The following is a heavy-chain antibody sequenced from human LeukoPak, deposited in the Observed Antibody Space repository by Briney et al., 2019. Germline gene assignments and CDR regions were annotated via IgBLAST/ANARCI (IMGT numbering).Heavy chain of an antibody. J-gene: IGHJ4*02. CDR2: ISGSGGST. CDR3: AKAPYASGSYYSYFYFDS. V-gene: IGHV3-23*01. Sequence: GGSLRFSCAASGFTFSSYAMSWVRQAPGKGLEWVSAISGSGGSTYYADSVKGRFTISRDNSKNTLYLQMDSLRAEDTALYYCAKAPYASGSYYSYFYFDSWGQGALVTVSS. D-gene: IGHD3-10*01. CDR1: GFTFSSYA.